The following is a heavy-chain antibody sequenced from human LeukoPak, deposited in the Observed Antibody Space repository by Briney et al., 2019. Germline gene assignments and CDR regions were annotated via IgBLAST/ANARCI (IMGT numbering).Heavy chain of an antibody. V-gene: IGHV4-39*07. CDR2: INHSGST. CDR3: ARDDYY. CDR1: GGSISSSSYY. Sequence: SETLSLTCTVSGGSISSSSYYWSWIRQPPGKGLEWIGEINHSGSTNYNPSLKSRVTISVDTSKNQFSLKLSSVTAADTAVYYCARDDYYWGQGTLVTVSS. J-gene: IGHJ4*02.